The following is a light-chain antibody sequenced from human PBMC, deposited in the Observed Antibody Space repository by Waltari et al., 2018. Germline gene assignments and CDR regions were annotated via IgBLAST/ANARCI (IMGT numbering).Light chain of an antibody. V-gene: IGLV2-8*01. J-gene: IGLJ1*01. CDR1: RSDIGGYNY. CDR3: TSYAGNNKYV. Sequence: QSALTQPPSASGSLGQPVTISCTGTRSDIGGYNYVSWYQHHPGKAPKLIIYDVNNRPAGVPDRFFGSKSGNTASLTVSGLQADDEAYYYCTSYAGNNKYVFGSGTDVTVL. CDR2: DVN.